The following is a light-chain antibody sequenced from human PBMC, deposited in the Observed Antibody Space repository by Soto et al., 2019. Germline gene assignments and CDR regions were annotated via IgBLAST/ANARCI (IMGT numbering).Light chain of an antibody. J-gene: IGKJ3*01. CDR1: QSLLYSNGYNY. CDR2: LGS. Sequence: DIVMTQSPLSLPVTPGEPASISCRSSQSLLYSNGYNYLDWYLQKPGQSPQLLIYLGSNRASGVPDRFSGSGSGTDFTLKISRVEAEDVGVYYCMQALQAPLTFGPGTKVDIK. CDR3: MQALQAPLT. V-gene: IGKV2-28*01.